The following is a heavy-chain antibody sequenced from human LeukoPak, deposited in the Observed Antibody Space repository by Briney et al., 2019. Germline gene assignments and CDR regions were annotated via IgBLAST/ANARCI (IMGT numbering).Heavy chain of an antibody. CDR2: IYSSGTT. Sequence: PSETLSLTCTVSGGSISSYYWNWIRQPPGKGLEWIGYIYSSGTTKYNPSLKSRVTISVDTSKSQFSLKLTSVTAADTAVYYCARGEDWKSTTFGYWGQGTLVTVAS. V-gene: IGHV4-59*01. J-gene: IGHJ4*02. D-gene: IGHD1-1*01. CDR1: GGSISSYY. CDR3: ARGEDWKSTTFGY.